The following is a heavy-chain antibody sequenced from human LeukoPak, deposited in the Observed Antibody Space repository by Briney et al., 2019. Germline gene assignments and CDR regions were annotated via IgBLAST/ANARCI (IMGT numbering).Heavy chain of an antibody. CDR3: ARAPQDKRTYYDILTGYYLHYFDY. V-gene: IGHV1-69*13. CDR2: IIPIFGTA. J-gene: IGHJ4*02. Sequence: SVKVSCKASGGTLSSYAISWVRQAPGQGLEWMGGIIPIFGTANYAQKFQGRVTITADESTSTAYMELSSLRSEDTAVYYCARAPQDKRTYYDILTGYYLHYFDYWGQGTLVTVSS. D-gene: IGHD3-9*01. CDR1: GGTLSSYA.